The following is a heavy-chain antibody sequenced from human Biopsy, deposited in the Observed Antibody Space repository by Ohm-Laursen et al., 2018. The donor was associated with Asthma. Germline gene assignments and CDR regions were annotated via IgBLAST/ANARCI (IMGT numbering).Heavy chain of an antibody. V-gene: IGHV1-69*01. Sequence: SSVKVSCKAPGGTFSNFAISWVRQAPGQGLEWLGGIMTVFGKTNYAQKFQGRVTITADESTSTAYMEAPSLRSEDTAIYYCARCQVGYSSGWSLLLKKIYYSGMDVWGQGTAVTVSS. CDR3: ARCQVGYSSGWSLLLKKIYYSGMDV. CDR1: GGTFSNFA. CDR2: IMTVFGKT. J-gene: IGHJ6*02. D-gene: IGHD6-19*01.